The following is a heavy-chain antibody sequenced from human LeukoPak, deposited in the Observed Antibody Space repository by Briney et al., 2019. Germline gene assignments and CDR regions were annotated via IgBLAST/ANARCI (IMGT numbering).Heavy chain of an antibody. CDR1: GYTFTGYY. V-gene: IGHV1-2*04. D-gene: IGHD3-16*01. J-gene: IGHJ4*02. CDR2: INPNSGGT. CDR3: ASVDSPLRLRF. Sequence: GASVKVSCKASGYTFTGYYMHWVRQAPAQGLAWMGWINPNSGGTNYAQKFQGWVTITRDTHISPASMELSRLRSDATAVYYCASVDSPLRLRFWGPGTLVTVSS.